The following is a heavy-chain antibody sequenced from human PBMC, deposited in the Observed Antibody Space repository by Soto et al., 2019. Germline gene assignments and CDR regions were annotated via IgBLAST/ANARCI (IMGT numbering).Heavy chain of an antibody. CDR1: GFTFSSYA. CDR2: ISYDGSNK. Sequence: PGGSLRLSCAASGFTFSSYAMHWVRQAPGKGLEWVAVISYDGSNKYYADSVKGRFTISRDNSKNTLYLQMNSLRAEDTAVYYCARDLLAAADTYYYGMDVWGQGTTVTVSS. J-gene: IGHJ6*02. D-gene: IGHD6-13*01. CDR3: ARDLLAAADTYYYGMDV. V-gene: IGHV3-30-3*01.